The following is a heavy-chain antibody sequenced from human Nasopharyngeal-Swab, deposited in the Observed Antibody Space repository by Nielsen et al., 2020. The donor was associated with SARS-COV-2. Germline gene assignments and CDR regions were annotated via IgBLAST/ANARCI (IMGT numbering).Heavy chain of an antibody. V-gene: IGHV4-59*01. CDR3: ARIGCSGGSCYCDY. CDR1: GVSSSNYY. Sequence: SETLSLTCTVSGVSSSNYYWNWIRQPPGKGLEWIGYIYYNGSTNYNPSLKSRVTISIDTSKNQFSLKLNSVTAADTAVYYCARIGCSGGSCYCDYWGQGTLVTVSS. J-gene: IGHJ4*02. D-gene: IGHD2-15*01. CDR2: IYYNGST.